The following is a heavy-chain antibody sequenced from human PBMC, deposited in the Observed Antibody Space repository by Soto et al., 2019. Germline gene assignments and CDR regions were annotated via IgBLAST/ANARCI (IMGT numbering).Heavy chain of an antibody. D-gene: IGHD5-12*01. V-gene: IGHV3-66*01. CDR3: ARDGGYCDRDAFDI. CDR1: GFTVSSNY. Sequence: EVQLVESGGGLVQPGGSLRLSCAASGFTVSSNYMSWVRQAPGKGLEWVSVIYSGGSTYYADSVKGRFTISRDNSKNTLYLQMNSLRAEDTAVYYCARDGGYCDRDAFDIWGQGTMVTVSS. CDR2: IYSGGST. J-gene: IGHJ3*02.